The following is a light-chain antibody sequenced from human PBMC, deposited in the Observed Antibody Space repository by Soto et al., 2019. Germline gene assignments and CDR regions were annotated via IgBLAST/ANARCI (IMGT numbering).Light chain of an antibody. J-gene: IGKJ1*01. CDR2: GIS. V-gene: IGKV3-20*01. Sequence: EIVLTQSQGTLSLSPGERATLSCRASHTISSSYVAWYQQKPGQSPRLLMYGISRRATGIPDRFSGSGSGTDFTLTITRLEAEDFAVYYCQQYVTSSPRTFGQGTKVEIK. CDR3: QQYVTSSPRT. CDR1: HTISSSY.